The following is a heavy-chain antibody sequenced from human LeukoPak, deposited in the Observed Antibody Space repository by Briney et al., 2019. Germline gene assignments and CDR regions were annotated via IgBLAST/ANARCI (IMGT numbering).Heavy chain of an antibody. CDR1: GGTFSSYA. J-gene: IGHJ4*02. D-gene: IGHD1-26*01. Sequence: SVKVSCKTSGGTFSSYAISWVRQAPGQGLEWMGGIIPIFGTANYAQKFQGRVTITADESTSTAYMELSSLRSEDTAVYYCARASGSRVGLDYWGQGTLVTVSS. CDR2: IIPIFGTA. CDR3: ARASGSRVGLDY. V-gene: IGHV1-69*13.